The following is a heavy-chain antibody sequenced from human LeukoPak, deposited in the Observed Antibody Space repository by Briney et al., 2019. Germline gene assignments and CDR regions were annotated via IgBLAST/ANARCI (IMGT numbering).Heavy chain of an antibody. CDR2: ISSSGSTI. Sequence: GGSLRLSCAASGFTFSSYEMNWVRQAPGKGLEWVSYISSSGSTIYYADSVKGRFTISRDNAKNSLYLQMNSLRAEDTAVYYCAREGDTAMVYYYYYYMDVWGKGTTVTISS. D-gene: IGHD5-18*01. J-gene: IGHJ6*03. CDR1: GFTFSSYE. CDR3: AREGDTAMVYYYYYYMDV. V-gene: IGHV3-48*03.